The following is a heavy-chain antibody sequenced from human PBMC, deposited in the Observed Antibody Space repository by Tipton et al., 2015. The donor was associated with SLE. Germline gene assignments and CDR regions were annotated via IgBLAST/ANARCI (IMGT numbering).Heavy chain of an antibody. Sequence: TLSLTCSVSGGSIRSYYWSWIRQPPGKGLEWIGYIHTSGSTNYNPSLKSRVTISVDKSKKQFSLKLSSVTAADTAVYYCARSIYTSGIPPGYWGQGTLVTVSS. J-gene: IGHJ4*02. D-gene: IGHD2-2*02. CDR3: ARSIYTSGIPPGY. CDR1: GGSIRSYY. V-gene: IGHV4-4*09. CDR2: IHTSGST.